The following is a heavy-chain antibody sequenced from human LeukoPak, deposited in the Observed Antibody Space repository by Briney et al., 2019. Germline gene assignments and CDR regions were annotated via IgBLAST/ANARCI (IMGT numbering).Heavy chain of an antibody. D-gene: IGHD2-15*01. Sequence: SETLSLTCTVSGGSISSYYWSWIRQPPGKGLEWIGYIYYSGSTNYNPSLKSRVTISVDTSKNQFSLKLSSVTAADTAVYYCARHRCSGGSCYPMNWFDPWGQGTLVTVSS. CDR2: IYYSGST. CDR3: ARHRCSGGSCYPMNWFDP. J-gene: IGHJ5*02. CDR1: GGSISSYY. V-gene: IGHV4-59*01.